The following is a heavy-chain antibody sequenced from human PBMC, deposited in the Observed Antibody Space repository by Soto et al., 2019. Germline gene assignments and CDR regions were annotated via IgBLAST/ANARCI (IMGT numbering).Heavy chain of an antibody. CDR2: ISYDGSNK. J-gene: IGHJ4*02. D-gene: IGHD3-22*01. CDR3: AKDEYYYDSRGYYSGY. CDR1: GFTFSSYG. V-gene: IGHV3-30*18. Sequence: PGGSLRLSCAASGFTFSSYGMHWVRQAPGKGLEWVAVISYDGSNKYYADSVKGRFTISRDNSKNTLYLQMNSLRAEDTAVYYCAKDEYYYDSRGYYSGYWGQGTLVTVSS.